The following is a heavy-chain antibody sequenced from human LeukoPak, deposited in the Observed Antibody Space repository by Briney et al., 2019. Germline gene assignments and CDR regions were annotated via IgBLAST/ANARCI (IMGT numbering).Heavy chain of an antibody. CDR2: IYHSGST. D-gene: IGHD3-10*01. J-gene: IGHJ3*02. Sequence: PSETLSLTCAVSGYSISSGYYWGWIRQPPGKGLEWIGSIYHSGSTYYNPSLKSRVTISVDTSKNQFSLKLSSVTAADTAVYYCARELVRGVIGAFDIWGQGTMVTVSS. CDR3: ARELVRGVIGAFDI. CDR1: GYSISSGYY. V-gene: IGHV4-38-2*02.